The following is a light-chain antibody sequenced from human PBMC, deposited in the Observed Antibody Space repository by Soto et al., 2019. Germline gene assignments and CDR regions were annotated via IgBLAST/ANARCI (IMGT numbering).Light chain of an antibody. CDR1: QSVNSN. Sequence: EIVMTQSPATMSVSPGERATLSCRASQSVNSNLAWYQQKPGHSPRLLIYGASTRVTGIPARFSGSGSGTEFTLTISSLQSEDFALYYCQQHNSWPPVFGQGTTLE. J-gene: IGKJ2*01. V-gene: IGKV3-15*01. CDR3: QQHNSWPPV. CDR2: GAS.